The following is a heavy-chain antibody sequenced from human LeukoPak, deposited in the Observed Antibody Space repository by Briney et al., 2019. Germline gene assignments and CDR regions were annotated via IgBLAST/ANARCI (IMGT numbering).Heavy chain of an antibody. CDR1: GFTFSSYG. D-gene: IGHD5-18*01. V-gene: IGHV3-33*01. CDR2: IWYDGSNK. Sequence: GRSLRLYCAASGFTFSSYGMHWVRQAPGKGLEWVAVIWYDGSNKYYADSVKGRFTISRDNSKNTLYLQMNSLRAEDTAVYYCARGPWIQLDYYYYGMDVWGQGTTVTVSS. CDR3: ARGPWIQLDYYYYGMDV. J-gene: IGHJ6*02.